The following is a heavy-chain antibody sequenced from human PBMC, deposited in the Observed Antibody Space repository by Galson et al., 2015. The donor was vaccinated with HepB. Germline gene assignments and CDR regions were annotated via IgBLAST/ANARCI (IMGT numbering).Heavy chain of an antibody. CDR3: AKDRSPLTHYYDSSGYASAEYFHH. CDR2: ISGSGDNT. J-gene: IGHJ1*01. CDR1: GFSFSGYA. D-gene: IGHD3-22*01. Sequence: LRLSCAASGFSFSGYAMSWVRQAPGKGLEWVSGISGSGDNTYYAESVKGRFTISRDNSKSTLYLQMNSLRAEDTAVYYCAKDRSPLTHYYDSSGYASAEYFHHWGQGTLVTVSS. V-gene: IGHV3-23*01.